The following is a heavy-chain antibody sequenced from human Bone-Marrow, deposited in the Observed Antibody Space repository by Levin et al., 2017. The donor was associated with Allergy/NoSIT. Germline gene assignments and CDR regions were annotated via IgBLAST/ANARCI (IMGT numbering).Heavy chain of an antibody. D-gene: IGHD3-10*01. Sequence: GESLKISCAASGFTFSDYYMSWIRQAPGKGLEWVSYISSSSSYTNYADSVKGRFTISRDNAKNSLYPQMNSLRAEDTAVYYCAREDRRVLLWFGHMDVWGKGTTVTVSS. CDR3: AREDRRVLLWFGHMDV. CDR1: GFTFSDYY. CDR2: ISSSSSYT. V-gene: IGHV3-11*05. J-gene: IGHJ6*03.